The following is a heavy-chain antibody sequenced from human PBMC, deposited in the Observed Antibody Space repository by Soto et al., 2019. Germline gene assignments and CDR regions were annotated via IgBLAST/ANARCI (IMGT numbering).Heavy chain of an antibody. V-gene: IGHV1-18*04. CDR1: GYTFTSYG. CDR2: ISAYNGNT. J-gene: IGHJ4*02. D-gene: IGHD3-10*01. CDR3: AGDLSSQAVRGDFDY. Sequence: ASVKVACKASGYTFTSYGISWVRQAPGQGLEWMGWISAYNGNTNYAQKLQGRVTMTTDTSTSTAYMELRSLRSDDTAVYYCAGDLSSQAVRGDFDYWGQGTLVTVSS.